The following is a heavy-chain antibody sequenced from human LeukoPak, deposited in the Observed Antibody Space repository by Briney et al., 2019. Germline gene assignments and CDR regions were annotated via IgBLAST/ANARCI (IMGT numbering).Heavy chain of an antibody. V-gene: IGHV1-18*04. CDR2: ISAYNGNT. Sequence: ASVKVSCKASGYTFTGYYMHWVRQAPGQGLEWMGWISAYNGNTNYAQKLQGRVTMTTDTSTSTAYMGLRSLRSDDTAVYYCARAVTTIAYYFDYWGQGTLVTVSS. CDR3: ARAVTTIAYYFDY. D-gene: IGHD5-12*01. J-gene: IGHJ4*02. CDR1: GYTFTGYY.